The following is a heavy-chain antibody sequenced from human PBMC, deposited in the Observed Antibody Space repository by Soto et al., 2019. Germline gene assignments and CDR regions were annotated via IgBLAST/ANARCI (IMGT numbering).Heavy chain of an antibody. D-gene: IGHD2-15*01. CDR3: ARDLGGCSAGSCRYNWLDS. CDR1: RDTFTKYA. Sequence: SVKVSCKASRDTFTKYAISWVRQAPGQGLEWMGGIIPFYGTTHYAQKFQDRVTIIADTSTSTADMELSSLRPEDTAVYYCARDLGGCSAGSCRYNWLDSWGQGXLVTVYS. J-gene: IGHJ5*01. V-gene: IGHV1-69*06. CDR2: IIPFYGTT.